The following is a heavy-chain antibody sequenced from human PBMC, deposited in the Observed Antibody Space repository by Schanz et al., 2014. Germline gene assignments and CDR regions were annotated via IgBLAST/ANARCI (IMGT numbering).Heavy chain of an antibody. V-gene: IGHV4-39*01. J-gene: IGHJ4*02. CDR3: VRHGNYEFWHGPTPQFEN. Sequence: QLHLQESGPGLAKPSETLSLICSVSGGSISTSSRYWGWIRQSPGKGLEWLGSLYYTGKTHYNPSLKSQFPISLDPPKNQFSLTLTSVTAADTAVYYCVRHGNYEFWHGPTPQFENWGQGTLVTVS. D-gene: IGHD3-3*01. CDR1: GGSISTSSRY. CDR2: LYYTGKT.